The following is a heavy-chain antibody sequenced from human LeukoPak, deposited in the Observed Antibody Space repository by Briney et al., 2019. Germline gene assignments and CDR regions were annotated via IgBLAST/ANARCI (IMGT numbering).Heavy chain of an antibody. V-gene: IGHV1-24*01. D-gene: IGHD4-23*01. CDR3: ATDSTVVRYFDY. CDR1: GYTLTELS. Sequence: ASVKVSFKVSGYTLTELSMHWVRQAPGKGLEWMEGFDPEDGETIHAQKFQGRVTMTEDTSTDTAYMELSSLRSEDTTVYYCATDSTVVRYFDYWGQGTLVTVSS. CDR2: FDPEDGET. J-gene: IGHJ4*02.